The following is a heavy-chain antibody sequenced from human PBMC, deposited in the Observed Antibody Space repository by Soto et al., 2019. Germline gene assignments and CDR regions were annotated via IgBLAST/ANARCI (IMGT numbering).Heavy chain of an antibody. CDR1: GFTFSSYA. D-gene: IGHD2-21*02. J-gene: IGHJ4*02. CDR2: ISGSGGST. V-gene: IGHV3-23*01. CDR3: AKSNKPVVVVTAQPGY. Sequence: GSLRLSCAASGFTFSSYAMSWVRQAPGKGLEWVSAISGSGGSTYYADSVKGRFTISRDNSKNTLYLQMNSLRAEDTAVYYCAKSNKPVVVVTAQPGYWGQGTLVPVPS.